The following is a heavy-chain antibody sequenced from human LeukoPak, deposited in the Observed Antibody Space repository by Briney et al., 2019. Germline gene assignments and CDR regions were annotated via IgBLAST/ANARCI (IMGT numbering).Heavy chain of an antibody. CDR3: ARDGYRLSGYFYYMDV. Sequence: GASVKVSCKASSYTFASFGITWVRQAPGQGLEWMGWINAHNGDTNYAQKLQGRVTMTTDTSTSTAYMELRSLRSDDTAVYYCARDGYRLSGYFYYMDVWGKGTTVTVSS. V-gene: IGHV1-18*01. CDR1: SYTFASFG. D-gene: IGHD2-2*03. CDR2: INAHNGDT. J-gene: IGHJ6*03.